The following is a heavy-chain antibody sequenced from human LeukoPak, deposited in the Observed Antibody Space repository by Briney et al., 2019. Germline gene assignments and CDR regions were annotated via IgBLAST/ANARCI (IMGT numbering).Heavy chain of an antibody. J-gene: IGHJ5*02. V-gene: IGHV3-7*01. Sequence: PGGSLRLSCAVSGFTFSSYWMSWVRQAPGKGLEWVANIKQDGSEKYYVDSVKGRFTVSRDNAKNSLYLQMNSLRAEDTAVYYCARVVYYSGWLDPWGQGTLVTVSS. D-gene: IGHD3-10*01. CDR1: GFTFSSYW. CDR3: ARVVYYSGWLDP. CDR2: IKQDGSEK.